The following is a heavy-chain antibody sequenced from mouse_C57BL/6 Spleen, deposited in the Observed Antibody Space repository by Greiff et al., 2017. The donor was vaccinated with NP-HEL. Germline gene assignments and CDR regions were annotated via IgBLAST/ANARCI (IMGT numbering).Heavy chain of an antibody. J-gene: IGHJ2*01. D-gene: IGHD2-1*01. CDR2: IHTNSGST. V-gene: IGHV1-64*01. CDR1: GYTFTSYW. Sequence: QVQLQQPGAELVKPAASVKLSCKASGYTFTSYWMHWVKQRPGQGLEWIGMIHTNSGSTNYNEKSKSKATLTVDKSSSTAYMQLSSLTSEDSAVYYCVRPSPLYSWYCFDYWGQGTTLTVSS. CDR3: VRPSPLYSWYCFDY.